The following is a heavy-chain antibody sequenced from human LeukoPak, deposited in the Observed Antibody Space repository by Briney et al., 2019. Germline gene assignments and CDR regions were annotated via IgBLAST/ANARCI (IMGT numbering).Heavy chain of an antibody. CDR3: ATSRVGVTMVRGAYYYYYGMDV. CDR2: IIPILGVA. D-gene: IGHD3-10*01. V-gene: IGHV1-69*04. CDR1: GCTFSSYA. Sequence: ASVKVSCKASGCTFSSYAISWVRQAPGQGLEWMGRIIPILGVANYAQKFQGRVTITADKSTSTAYMELSSLRSEDRGVYYCATSRVGVTMVRGAYYYYYGMDVWGQGTTVTVSS. J-gene: IGHJ6*02.